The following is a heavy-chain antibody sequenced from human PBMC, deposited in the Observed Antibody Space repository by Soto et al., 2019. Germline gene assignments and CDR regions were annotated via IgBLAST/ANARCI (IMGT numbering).Heavy chain of an antibody. J-gene: IGHJ4*01. D-gene: IGHD3-10*01. CDR1: DGSFNTSGFF. CDR3: ARGVIVTGNFDY. V-gene: IGHV4-31*03. Sequence: QVQLEESGPGLVKPTQTLSLTCSVSDGSFNTSGFFWNWIRQHTGKGLEWIGYIYNTGSAFYNPSLKTRADTSVDTSNNHFSLRLHALIVADTAVYSCARGVIVTGNFDYWCHGTLVCVFS. CDR2: IYNTGSA.